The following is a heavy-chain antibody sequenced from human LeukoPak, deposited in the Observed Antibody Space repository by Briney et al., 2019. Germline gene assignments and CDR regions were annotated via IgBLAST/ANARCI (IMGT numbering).Heavy chain of an antibody. CDR2: INTNTGNP. CDR1: GYTFNNYA. V-gene: IGHV7-4-1*02. Sequence: ASVKVSCKASGYTFNNYAMNWVRQAPGQGLEWMGWINTNTGNPMYAQGFTGRFVFSLNTSVSTAYLQITSLKAEDTAVYYCARKLSDSTSAWGQGTLVTVSS. CDR3: ARKLSDSTSA. J-gene: IGHJ5*02. D-gene: IGHD6-6*01.